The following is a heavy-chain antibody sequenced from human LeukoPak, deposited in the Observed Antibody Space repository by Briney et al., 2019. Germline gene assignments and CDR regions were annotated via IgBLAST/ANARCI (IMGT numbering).Heavy chain of an antibody. J-gene: IGHJ4*02. V-gene: IGHV4-59*08. CDR2: IYYSGST. CDR1: GGSISSYY. CDR3: ARLSAGAVASYYFDY. D-gene: IGHD6-19*01. Sequence: SETLSLTCTVSGGSISSYYWSWIRQPPGKGLEWIGYIYYSGSTNYNPSLKSRVTISVDTSKNQFSLKLSSVTAADTAVYYCARLSAGAVASYYFDYWGQGTLVTVSS.